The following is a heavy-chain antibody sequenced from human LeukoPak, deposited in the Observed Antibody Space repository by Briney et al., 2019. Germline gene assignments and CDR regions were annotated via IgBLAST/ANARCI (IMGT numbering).Heavy chain of an antibody. J-gene: IGHJ4*02. D-gene: IGHD4-17*01. V-gene: IGHV4-38-2*02. CDR1: GYSIISGLY. CDR2: VYHSGSY. Sequence: SETLSHTRTCTGYSIISGLYGGWVRPPPRKGLEWIGSVYHSGSYYYTPSLKSRVTISEDTSKNQFSLKLTSVTAADTAVYYCANYTDYVYYWGQGTLVTVSS. CDR3: ANYTDYVYY.